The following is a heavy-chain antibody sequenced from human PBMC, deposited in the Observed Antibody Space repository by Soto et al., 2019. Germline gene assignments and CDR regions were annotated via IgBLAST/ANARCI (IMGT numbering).Heavy chain of an antibody. D-gene: IGHD2-15*01. CDR1: GFTFSSYA. Sequence: QVQLVESGGGVVQPGRSLRLSCAASGFTFSSYAMHWVRQAPGKGLEWVAVISYDGSNKYYADSVKGRFTISRDNSKNTLYLQMNSLRAEDTAVYYCAGGAYCSGGSCYLSEYFQHWDQGTLVTVSS. CDR2: ISYDGSNK. J-gene: IGHJ1*01. V-gene: IGHV3-30-3*01. CDR3: AGGAYCSGGSCYLSEYFQH.